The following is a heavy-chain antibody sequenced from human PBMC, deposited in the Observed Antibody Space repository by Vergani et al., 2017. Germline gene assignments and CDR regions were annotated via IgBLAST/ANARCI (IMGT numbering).Heavy chain of an antibody. Sequence: EVQLLESGGDLVQPGGSLRLSCAASGFTFSTYAMSWVRQAPGKGLEWIATVFHSGSAYYNPSLRRRVTISVETSKNQFSLRLTTLTAADTAVYYCARQFWVSRGVGAFETWGRGTEVSVS. CDR1: GFTFSTYA. J-gene: IGHJ3*02. CDR3: ARQFWVSRGVGAFET. CDR2: VFHSGSA. D-gene: IGHD3-16*01. V-gene: IGHV3-23*01.